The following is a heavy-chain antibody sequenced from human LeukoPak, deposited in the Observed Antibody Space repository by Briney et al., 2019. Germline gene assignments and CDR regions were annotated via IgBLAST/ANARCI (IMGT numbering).Heavy chain of an antibody. D-gene: IGHD3-10*01. V-gene: IGHV4-31*03. CDR2: IHHSGRS. CDR3: ARGGNRFGGFYFDY. Sequence: SETLPLTRTVSADSLSSGGHYWAWIRQFPGKGLESIGFIHHSGRSRHNPSLKDRVAISVDTSRKQFALKLSSVTAADTAMYYCARGGNRFGGFYFDYWGQGIQVIVSS. CDR1: ADSLSSGGHY. J-gene: IGHJ4*02.